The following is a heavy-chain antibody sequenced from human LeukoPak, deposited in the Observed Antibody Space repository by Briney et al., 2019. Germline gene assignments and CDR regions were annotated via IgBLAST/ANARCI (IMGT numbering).Heavy chain of an antibody. CDR2: ISYDGSNK. V-gene: IGHV3-30*18. D-gene: IGHD3/OR15-3a*01. CDR1: GFTFSSYG. CDR3: AKVSGAGLFYYYGMDV. Sequence: GGSLRLSCAASGFTFSSYGMHWVRQAPGKGLEWVAVISYDGSNKYYADSVKGRFTISRDNSKNTLYLQMNSLRAEDTAVYYCAKVSGAGLFYYYGMDVWGQGTTVTVSS. J-gene: IGHJ6*02.